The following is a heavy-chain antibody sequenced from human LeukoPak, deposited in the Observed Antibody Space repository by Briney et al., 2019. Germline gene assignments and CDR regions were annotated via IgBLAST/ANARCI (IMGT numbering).Heavy chain of an antibody. V-gene: IGHV3-7*01. Sequence: GGSLRLSCAASGFTFSNYWMSWVRQAPGKGLEWVANIKQDGREKHYVDSVKGRFTISRDNAKNLLFLQMQSLRAEDTAVYYCARDSWDGDLDYWGQGTLVTVSS. CDR1: GFTFSNYW. CDR3: ARDSWDGDLDY. J-gene: IGHJ4*02. D-gene: IGHD6-13*01. CDR2: IKQDGREK.